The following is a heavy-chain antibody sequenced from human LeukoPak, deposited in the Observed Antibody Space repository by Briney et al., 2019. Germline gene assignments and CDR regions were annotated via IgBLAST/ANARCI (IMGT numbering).Heavy chain of an antibody. CDR2: IYYSGST. CDR1: GGSIRSYY. J-gene: IGHJ4*02. D-gene: IGHD2-15*01. CDR3: ATSHCSGGSCSDY. Sequence: SETLSLTCTVSGGSIRSYYRSWIRQPPGKGLDWIGYIYYSGSTNYNPSLKSRVTISVDTSKNQFSLKLSSVTAADTAVYYCATSHCSGGSCSDYWGQGTLVTVSS. V-gene: IGHV4-59*08.